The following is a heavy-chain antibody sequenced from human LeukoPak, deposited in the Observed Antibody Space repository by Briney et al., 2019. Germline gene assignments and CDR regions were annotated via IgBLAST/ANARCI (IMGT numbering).Heavy chain of an antibody. J-gene: IGHJ4*02. V-gene: IGHV3-73*01. CDR2: IRSKANSYAT. Sequence: PGGSLTLSCAASGFTFSGSAMHWVRQASGKGLEWVGRIRSKANSYATAYAASVKGRFTISRDDSKNTAYLQMNSLKTEDTAVYYCTSRNDGDGRGDYFDYWGQGTLVTVSS. CDR1: GFTFSGSA. CDR3: TSRNDGDGRGDYFDY. D-gene: IGHD1-1*01.